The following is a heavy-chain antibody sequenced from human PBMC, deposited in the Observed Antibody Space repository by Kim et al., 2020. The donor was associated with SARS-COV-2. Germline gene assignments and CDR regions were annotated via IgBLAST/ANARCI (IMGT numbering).Heavy chain of an antibody. CDR1: GFIFDDFA. D-gene: IGHD3-22*01. J-gene: IGHJ4*01. CDR2: SRSKAFGGAT. Sequence: GGSLRLSCTGSGFIFDDFALSWFRQAPGKGLEWVGFSRSKAFGGATDYAASVRDRFTISRDGSKNIAYLQMNNLNMEDTAVYFCTRGGPYYYDYSGPYWG. CDR3: TRGGPYYYDYSGPY. V-gene: IGHV3-49*01.